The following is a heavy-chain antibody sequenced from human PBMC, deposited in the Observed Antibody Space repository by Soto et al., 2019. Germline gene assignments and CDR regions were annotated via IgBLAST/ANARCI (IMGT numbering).Heavy chain of an antibody. J-gene: IGHJ4*02. D-gene: IGHD6-19*01. V-gene: IGHV3-30-3*01. CDR1: GFSFSSCA. CDR2: VSHDGSNK. CDR3: ARGSIAVAGIAYYFDY. Sequence: QVQLVESGGGVVQPGRSLRLSCAASGFSFSSCAMHWIRQAPGKGLEWVAVVSHDGSNKYYADSVKGRVTISRDNSINTVYLQMNSLRAEDTAVYYCARGSIAVAGIAYYFDYWGQGTLVTVSS.